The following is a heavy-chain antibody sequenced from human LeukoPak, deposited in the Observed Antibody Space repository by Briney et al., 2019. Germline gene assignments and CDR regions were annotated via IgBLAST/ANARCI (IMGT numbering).Heavy chain of an antibody. CDR3: ARGVSGSLLVLRRAFDY. Sequence: PSETLPLTCAVYGGSFSVYYWSWIRQPPGKGLEWIGEINHSGSTNYNPSLTSRVTISVDTSKNQFSLKLSSVTATDTAVYYCARGVSGSLLVLRRAFDYWGEGTLVTVSS. V-gene: IGHV4-34*01. J-gene: IGHJ4*02. CDR2: INHSGST. D-gene: IGHD2-15*01. CDR1: GGSFSVYY.